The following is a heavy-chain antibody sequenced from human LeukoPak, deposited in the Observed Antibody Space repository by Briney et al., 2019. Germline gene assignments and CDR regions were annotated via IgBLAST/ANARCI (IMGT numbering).Heavy chain of an antibody. CDR3: AREAAWGNWYFDL. V-gene: IGHV3-30*03. CDR2: MGDTGRAK. J-gene: IGHJ2*01. CDR1: GFTFSSNW. D-gene: IGHD3-16*01. Sequence: PGGSLRLSCVASGFTFSSNWMSWVRQAPGKGLEWVSVMGDTGRAKYYADSVEGRFTASRDNSKNTLYLEMNSLRYDDTALYYCAREAAWGNWYFDLWGRGTLVTVSS.